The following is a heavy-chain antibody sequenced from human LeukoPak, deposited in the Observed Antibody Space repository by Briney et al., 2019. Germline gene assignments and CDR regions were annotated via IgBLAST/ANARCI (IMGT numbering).Heavy chain of an antibody. V-gene: IGHV4-59*12. D-gene: IGHD4/OR15-4a*01. Sequence: PSETLSLTCTVSSVSIRIYYWSWIRQPPGKGLEWIGYIYGSGSTNFNPSLKSRVTMSVDTSQNQISLKLSFVNAADTAMYYCERSTMVNTATGWFDPWGQGTLVTVSS. CDR2: IYGSGST. J-gene: IGHJ5*02. CDR3: ERSTMVNTATGWFDP. CDR1: SVSIRIYY.